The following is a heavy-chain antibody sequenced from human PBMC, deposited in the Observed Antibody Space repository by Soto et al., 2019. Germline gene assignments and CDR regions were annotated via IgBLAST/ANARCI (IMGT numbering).Heavy chain of an antibody. V-gene: IGHV3-33*01. CDR2: LWYDGSGE. Sequence: QVQLVESGGGVVQPGRSLRLSCAASGFSFRTSGMHWVRQAPGKSLEWVTGLWYDGSGEDYTDSVKGRFTISRDNSNKIVFLKMNNVRVEDKAVYYCARGLAKVAGGAFDIWGQGTMVTVSS. D-gene: IGHD3-16*01. CDR1: GFSFRTSG. J-gene: IGHJ3*02. CDR3: ARGLAKVAGGAFDI.